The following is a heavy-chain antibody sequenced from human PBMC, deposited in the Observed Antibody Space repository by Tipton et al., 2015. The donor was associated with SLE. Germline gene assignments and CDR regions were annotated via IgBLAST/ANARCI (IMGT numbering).Heavy chain of an antibody. D-gene: IGHD6-13*01. CDR2: INHSGST. CDR3: ARAPIAGGFDY. J-gene: IGHJ4*02. V-gene: IGHV4-34*01. Sequence: LRLSCAVYGGSFSGYYWSWIRQPPGKGLEWIGEINHSGSTNYNPSLKSRVTISVDTSKNQFSLKLSSVTAADTAVYYCARAPIAGGFDYWGQGTLVTVSS. CDR1: GGSFSGYY.